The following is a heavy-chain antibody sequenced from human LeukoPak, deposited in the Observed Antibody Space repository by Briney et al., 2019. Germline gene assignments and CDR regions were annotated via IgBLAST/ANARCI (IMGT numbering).Heavy chain of an antibody. D-gene: IGHD3-9*01. CDR3: ARHLPNYDILTGCSYYFDY. CDR2: IYYSGST. V-gene: IGHV4-39*01. Sequence: SETLSLTCTVSGGSISSSSYYWGWIRQPPGKGLEWIGSIYYSGSTYYNPSLKSRVTISVDTSKNQFSLKLSSVTAADTAVYYCARHLPNYDILTGCSYYFDYWGQGTLVTVSS. J-gene: IGHJ4*02. CDR1: GGSISSSSYY.